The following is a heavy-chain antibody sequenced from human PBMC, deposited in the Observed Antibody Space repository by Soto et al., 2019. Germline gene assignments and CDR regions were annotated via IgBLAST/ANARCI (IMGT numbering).Heavy chain of an antibody. CDR1: GASFTSNSYF. D-gene: IGHD3-22*01. Sequence: PSETLSLACTVSGASFTSNSYFWGWIRQARGKGLERIASFFFGGMTYYNPSLKSRVRISVDTSKSQFSLRLISVSAADTAGYYSTTAPETYSPAGYYINHFDPWGQETLVTVSS. V-gene: IGHV4-39*01. J-gene: IGHJ5*02. CDR2: FFFGGMT. CDR3: TTAPETYSPAGYYINHFDP.